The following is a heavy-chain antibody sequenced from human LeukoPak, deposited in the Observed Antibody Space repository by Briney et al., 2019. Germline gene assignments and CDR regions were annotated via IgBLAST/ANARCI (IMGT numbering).Heavy chain of an antibody. Sequence: GGSLRLSCAASGFTFSSYEMNWVRQAPGKGLEWVSYISSSGSTIYYADSVKGRFTISRDNAKNSLYLQMNSLRAEGTAVYYCARESRRGLSITYYYGMDVWGKGTTVTVSS. CDR1: GFTFSSYE. CDR2: ISSSGSTI. J-gene: IGHJ6*04. V-gene: IGHV3-48*03. CDR3: ARESRRGLSITYYYGMDV. D-gene: IGHD2-21*01.